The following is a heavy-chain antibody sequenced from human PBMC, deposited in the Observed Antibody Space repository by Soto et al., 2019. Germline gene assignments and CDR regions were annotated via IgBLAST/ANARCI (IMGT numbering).Heavy chain of an antibody. Sequence: QVQLVESGGGVVQPGRSLRLSCAGSGFTVSNYAMHWVRQAPGKGLEWVAVMLSDGTNRFSDSVKGRFTVSGDNSENTVYLQMNSLTGEDTAVDYCAKSGLRFLDYFDYWGQGTLVTVSS. V-gene: IGHV3-30*18. J-gene: IGHJ4*02. D-gene: IGHD4-17*01. CDR3: AKSGLRFLDYFDY. CDR2: MLSDGTNR. CDR1: GFTVSNYA.